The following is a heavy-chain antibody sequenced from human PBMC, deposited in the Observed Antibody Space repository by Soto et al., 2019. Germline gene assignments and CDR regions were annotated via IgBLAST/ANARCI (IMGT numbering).Heavy chain of an antibody. CDR1: GYTFTSYD. CDR2: MNPNSGNT. D-gene: IGHD2-21*02. Sequence: ASVKVSCKASGYTFTSYDINWVRQATGQGLEWMGWMNPNSGNTGYAQKFQGRVTMTRNTSISTAYMELSSLRSEDTAVYYCARDVLVLAYCGGDCYLPYYYYGMDVWGQGTTVTVSS. CDR3: ARDVLVLAYCGGDCYLPYYYYGMDV. J-gene: IGHJ6*02. V-gene: IGHV1-8*01.